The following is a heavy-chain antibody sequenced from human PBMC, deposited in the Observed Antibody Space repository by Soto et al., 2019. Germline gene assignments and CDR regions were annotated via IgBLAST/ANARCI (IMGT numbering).Heavy chain of an antibody. CDR2: ISWNSDNI. CDR3: ARVDLVGSTPFDC. CDR1: GFTFDDYA. V-gene: IGHV3-9*01. Sequence: GGSLRLSCTASGFTFDDYAMHWVLQAPGKGLEWVSGISWNSDNIVYADSVKGRFTISRDNAKNSLFLQINSLRAGDTAFYFCARVDLVGSTPFDCWGQGTLVTVSS. J-gene: IGHJ4*02. D-gene: IGHD2-2*03.